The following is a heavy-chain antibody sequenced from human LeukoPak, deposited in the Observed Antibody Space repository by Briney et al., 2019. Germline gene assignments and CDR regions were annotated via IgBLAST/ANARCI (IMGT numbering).Heavy chain of an antibody. V-gene: IGHV1-3*01. CDR2: ISGGSGDT. D-gene: IGHD1-26*01. Sequence: GASVKVSCKASGYIFTNYAMHWVRQAPGQRLEWMGRISGGSGDTKYSQKFQDRVTITRDTSASTAYMELSSLRSEDTAVYYCVRIGWELPHTDYYFDYWGQGTLVTVSS. CDR3: VRIGWELPHTDYYFDY. J-gene: IGHJ4*02. CDR1: GYIFTNYA.